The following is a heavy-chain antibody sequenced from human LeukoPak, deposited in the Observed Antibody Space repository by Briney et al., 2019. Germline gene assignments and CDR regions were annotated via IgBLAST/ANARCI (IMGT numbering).Heavy chain of an antibody. CDR1: GFTFSSYS. D-gene: IGHD3-22*01. V-gene: IGHV3-21*01. Sequence: GGSLRLSCAASGFTFSSYSMNWVRQAPGKGLEWVSSISSSSSYIYYADSVKGGFTISRDNAKNSLYLQMNSLRAEDTAVYYCASPGSSGYYGYEPFFDYWGQGTLVTVSS. CDR2: ISSSSSYI. J-gene: IGHJ4*02. CDR3: ASPGSSGYYGYEPFFDY.